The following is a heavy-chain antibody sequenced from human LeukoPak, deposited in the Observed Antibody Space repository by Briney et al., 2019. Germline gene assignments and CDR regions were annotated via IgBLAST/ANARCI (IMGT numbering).Heavy chain of an antibody. CDR3: ARAVTGKYYFDY. J-gene: IGHJ4*02. D-gene: IGHD1-14*01. V-gene: IGHV4-34*01. CDR1: GGSFSGYY. Sequence: PSETLSLTRAVYGGSFSGYYWSWIRQPPGKGLEWIGEINHSGSTNYNPSLKSRVTISVDTSKNQFSLKLSSATAADTAVYYCARAVTGKYYFDYWGQGTLVTVSS. CDR2: INHSGST.